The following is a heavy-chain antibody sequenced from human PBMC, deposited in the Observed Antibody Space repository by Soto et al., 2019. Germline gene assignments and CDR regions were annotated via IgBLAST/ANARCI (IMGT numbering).Heavy chain of an antibody. J-gene: IGHJ4*02. CDR3: ATDQASAQRYFDS. CDR1: GFAFNNYG. CDR2: ISYDGSNQ. V-gene: IGHV3-30*03. D-gene: IGHD6-25*01. Sequence: PVGSLRLSCTVSGFAFNNYGINWVRQAPGKGLEWVALISYDGSNQYYADSVKGRFTISRDNSKNTLFLQMNSLRADDTAVYYCATDQASAQRYFDSWGQGTMVTVYS.